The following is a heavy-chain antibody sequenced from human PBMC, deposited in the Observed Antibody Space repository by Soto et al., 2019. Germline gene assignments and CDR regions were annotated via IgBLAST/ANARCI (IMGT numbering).Heavy chain of an antibody. J-gene: IGHJ3*02. V-gene: IGHV1-2*04. CDR3: ARSLLFPDPYCSGGSCYQGTFDI. CDR2: INPNSGGT. D-gene: IGHD2-15*01. CDR1: GYTFTGYY. Sequence: QVQLVQSGAEVKKPGASVKVSCKASGYTFTGYYMHWVRQAPGQGLEWMGWINPNSGGTNYAQKFQGWVTMTRDTSISTAYMELSRLRSDDTAVYYCARSLLFPDPYCSGGSCYQGTFDIWGQGTMVTVSS.